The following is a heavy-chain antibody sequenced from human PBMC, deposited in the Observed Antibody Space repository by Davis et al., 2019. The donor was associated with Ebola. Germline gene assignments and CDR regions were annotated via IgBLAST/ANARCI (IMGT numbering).Heavy chain of an antibody. D-gene: IGHD2-15*01. CDR2: INHSGST. J-gene: IGHJ4*02. Sequence: SETLSLTCAVYGGSFSGYYWSWIRQPPGKGLEWIGEINHSGSTNYNPSLKSRVTISVDTSKKQFSLKLSSVTAADTAVYYCARENRRDVVNSRGLYFDYWGPGTLVTVSS. CDR3: ARENRRDVVNSRGLYFDY. CDR1: GGSFSGYY. V-gene: IGHV4-34*09.